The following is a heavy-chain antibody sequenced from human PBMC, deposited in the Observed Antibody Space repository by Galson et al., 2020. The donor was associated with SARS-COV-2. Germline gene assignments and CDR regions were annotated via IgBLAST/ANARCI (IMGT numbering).Heavy chain of an antibody. CDR2: INPNRGVS. D-gene: IGHD6-25*01. CDR1: GYTLSDYF. Sequence: GESLKISCKASGYTLSDYFLHWVRQVPGKGFEWMGWINPNRGVSNTAQRFQGRITMTRDTSIGTAYMELRSLRSDDTAVYYCAREAPIAGTGGDFWGQGTLVTVSS. CDR3: AREAPIAGTGGDF. J-gene: IGHJ4*02. V-gene: IGHV1-2*02.